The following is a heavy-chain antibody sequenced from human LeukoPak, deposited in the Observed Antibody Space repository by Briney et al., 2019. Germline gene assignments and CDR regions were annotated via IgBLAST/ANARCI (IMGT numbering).Heavy chain of an antibody. CDR2: ISSNGVST. CDR1: GFTFSSYA. Sequence: GGSLRLSCSVSGFTFSSYAMHWVRQAPGKGLEYVSSISSNGVSTYYADSVKGRFTITRDNAKNSLYLQMNSLRDEDTAVYYCARGALRYSDYWGQGTLVTVSS. V-gene: IGHV3-64*04. CDR3: ARGALRYSDY. J-gene: IGHJ4*02. D-gene: IGHD3-9*01.